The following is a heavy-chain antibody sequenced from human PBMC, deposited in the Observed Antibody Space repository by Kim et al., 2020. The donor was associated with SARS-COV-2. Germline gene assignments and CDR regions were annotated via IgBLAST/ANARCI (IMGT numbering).Heavy chain of an antibody. CDR3: ARVSTGHLYYYYGMDV. V-gene: IGHV4-31*03. Sequence: SETLSLTCTVSGGSISSGGYYWSWIRQHPGKGLEWIGYIYYSGSTYYNPSLKSRVTISVDTSKNQFSLKLSSVTAADTAVYYCARVSTGHLYYYYGMDVWGQGTTVTVSS. D-gene: IGHD2-2*01. CDR1: GGSISSGGYY. J-gene: IGHJ6*02. CDR2: IYYSGST.